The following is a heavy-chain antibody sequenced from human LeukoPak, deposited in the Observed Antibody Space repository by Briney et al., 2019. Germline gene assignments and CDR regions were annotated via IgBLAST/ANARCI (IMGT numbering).Heavy chain of an antibody. V-gene: IGHV1-46*01. J-gene: IGHJ4*02. Sequence: ASVKVSCKAFGYTFTSCYMHWVRQAPGQGFEWMGIINPSGGSTSYAQKFQGRVTTTRDTSTSTVYMELSSLRSEDTAVYYCARDEAEQWGRDWGQGTLVTVSS. CDR2: INPSGGST. CDR1: GYTFTSCY. CDR3: ARDEAEQWGRD. D-gene: IGHD3-16*01.